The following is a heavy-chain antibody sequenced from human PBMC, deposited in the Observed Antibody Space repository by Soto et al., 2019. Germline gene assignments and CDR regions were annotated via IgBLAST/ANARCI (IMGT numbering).Heavy chain of an antibody. CDR1: GYTFTGHY. V-gene: IGHV1-2*02. CDR2: LKSDNGGT. D-gene: IGHD3-10*01. Sequence: QVQLVQSGAQVKPPGASVKVSCKASGYTFTGHYMHWVRQVSGKRLEHLGWLKSDNGGTYYAPKFQGRVTFTRETSTNTAYMELSGLQSDDTAVYFCARDLCPLGSGSACPLYGLDIWGQGTTVVVS. J-gene: IGHJ6*02. CDR3: ARDLCPLGSGSACPLYGLDI.